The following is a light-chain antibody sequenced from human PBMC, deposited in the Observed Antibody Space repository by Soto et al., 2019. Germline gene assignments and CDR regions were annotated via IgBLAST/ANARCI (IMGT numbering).Light chain of an antibody. Sequence: DIQMTHSASSLSASVGDRVTITCRASQDIRISLDWFQQKPGQAPRRLIYGSSSLQNGVPSRFSGGGSGTEFTLTISSLQPEDFATYFCLQRSSLPWAFGQGTKV. CDR3: LQRSSLPWA. CDR2: GSS. V-gene: IGKV1-17*01. J-gene: IGKJ1*01. CDR1: QDIRIS.